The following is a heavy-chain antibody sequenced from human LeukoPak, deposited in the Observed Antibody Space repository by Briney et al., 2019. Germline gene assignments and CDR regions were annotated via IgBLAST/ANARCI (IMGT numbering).Heavy chain of an antibody. Sequence: GGSLRLSCAASGFSFSDYYMSWIRQAPGKGLEWVSAITGSGGSIYYADSVRGRFTISRDNSKNTLYLQMNSLRAEDTAVYYCAHPSTPDYGGLDYWGQGTLVTVSS. CDR3: AHPSTPDYGGLDY. CDR2: ITGSGGSI. D-gene: IGHD4-17*01. V-gene: IGHV3-23*01. J-gene: IGHJ4*02. CDR1: GFSFSDYY.